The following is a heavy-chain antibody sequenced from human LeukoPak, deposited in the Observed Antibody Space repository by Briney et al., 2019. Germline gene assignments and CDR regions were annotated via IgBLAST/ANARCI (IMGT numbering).Heavy chain of an antibody. Sequence: PGGSLRLSCAVSGFSLSNYAMSWVRQAPGKGLEWVSLIIASSGSTVYADSVKGRFTISRDNSKNTLYLQMNSLRAEDTAVYYCGKGAYDYVEIGYFDHWGQGTLVTVSS. J-gene: IGHJ4*02. CDR3: GKGAYDYVEIGYFDH. CDR2: IIASSGST. D-gene: IGHD5-12*01. CDR1: GFSLSNYA. V-gene: IGHV3-23*01.